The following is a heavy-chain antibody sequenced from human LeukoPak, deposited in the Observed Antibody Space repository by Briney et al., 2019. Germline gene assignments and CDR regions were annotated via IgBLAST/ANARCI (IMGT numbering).Heavy chain of an antibody. CDR3: AKDPLAYCGGDCYTYSAD. J-gene: IGHJ4*02. V-gene: IGHV3-30*18. CDR1: GFTFSSYG. D-gene: IGHD2-21*02. CDR2: ISYDGSNK. Sequence: GGSLRLSCAASGFTFSSYGMHWVRQAPGKGLEWVAVISYDGSNKYYADSVKGRFTISRDNSKNTLYLQTNSLRAEDTAVYYCAKDPLAYCGGDCYTYSADWGQGTLVTVSS.